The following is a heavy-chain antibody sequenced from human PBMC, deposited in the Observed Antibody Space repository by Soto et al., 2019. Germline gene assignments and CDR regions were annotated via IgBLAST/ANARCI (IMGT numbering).Heavy chain of an antibody. V-gene: IGHV1-46*01. Sequence: ASVKVSCKASGYTFTSYYMHWVRQAPGQGLEWMGIINPSGGSTSYAQKFQGRVTMTRDTSTSTVYTELSSLRSEDTAVYYCARIVGPTIFGVDYYYYGMDVWGQGTTVTVSS. CDR1: GYTFTSYY. D-gene: IGHD3-3*01. CDR2: INPSGGST. J-gene: IGHJ6*02. CDR3: ARIVGPTIFGVDYYYYGMDV.